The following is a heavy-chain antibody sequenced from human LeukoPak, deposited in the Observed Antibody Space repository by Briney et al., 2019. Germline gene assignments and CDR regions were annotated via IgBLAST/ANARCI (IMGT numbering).Heavy chain of an antibody. V-gene: IGHV3-48*02. J-gene: IGHJ4*02. Sequence: GGSVRLSCAASGFTFSRFGMNWVRQAPGKGLEWISYISSSSSAMYYADSVKGRFTISRDNAKNSLYLQMSSLRDEDTAVYYCAQKGGTDHWGQGTLVTVSS. D-gene: IGHD2-15*01. CDR3: AQKGGTDH. CDR2: ISSSSSAM. CDR1: GFTFSRFG.